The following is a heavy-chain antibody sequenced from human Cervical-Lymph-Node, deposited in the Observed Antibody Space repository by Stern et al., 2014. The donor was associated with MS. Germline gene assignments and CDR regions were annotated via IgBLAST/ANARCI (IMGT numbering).Heavy chain of an antibody. CDR1: GYTFTSYY. J-gene: IGHJ4*02. D-gene: IGHD1-26*01. CDR2: INPSGGST. CDR3: ARGISGELLRSYYFDY. V-gene: IGHV1-46*01. Sequence: QMQLVQSGAEVKKPGASVKVSCKASGYTFTSYYMHWVRQAPGQGLEWMGIINPSGGSTSYAQKFQGRVTMTRDTSTSTVYMELSSLRSEDTAVYYCARGISGELLRSYYFDYWGQGTLVTVSS.